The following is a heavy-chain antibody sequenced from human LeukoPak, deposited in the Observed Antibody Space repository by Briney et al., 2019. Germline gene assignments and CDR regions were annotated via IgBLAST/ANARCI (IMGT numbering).Heavy chain of an antibody. CDR1: GGSFSGYY. CDR2: INSSGTV. J-gene: IGHJ4*02. CDR3: ARDARFGELVDY. V-gene: IGHV4-34*01. Sequence: SETLSLTCAVYGGSFSGYYWSWIRQPPGKGPEWIGEINSSGTVNYNPSLRNRVTISVDMSKKQFSQKLASVTAADTAMYYCARDARFGELVDYWGRGTLVTVSS. D-gene: IGHD3-10*01.